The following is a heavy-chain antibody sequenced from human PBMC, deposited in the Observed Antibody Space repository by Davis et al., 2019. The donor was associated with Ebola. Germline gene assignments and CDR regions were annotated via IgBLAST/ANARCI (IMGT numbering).Heavy chain of an antibody. CDR3: TTGETTVTTGGDY. D-gene: IGHD4-17*01. Sequence: GESLKISCAASGFTFSNAWMSWVRQAPGKGLEWVGRIKSKTDGGTTDYAAPVKGRFTISRDDSKNTLYLQMNSLKTEDTAVYYCTTGETTVTTGGDYWGQGTLVTVSS. V-gene: IGHV3-15*01. CDR2: IKSKTDGGTT. J-gene: IGHJ4*02. CDR1: GFTFSNAW.